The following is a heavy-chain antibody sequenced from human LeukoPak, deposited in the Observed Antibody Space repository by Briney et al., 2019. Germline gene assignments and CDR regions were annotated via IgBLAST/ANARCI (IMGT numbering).Heavy chain of an antibody. CDR1: GGSINSYY. D-gene: IGHD2-2*02. V-gene: IGHV4-59*01. CDR3: ARSYTTAWFRIGY. CDR2: IFYTGST. J-gene: IGHJ4*02. Sequence: KPSETLSLTCTVSGGSINSYYWCWVRQPPGKGLEWIGYIFYTGSTNYNPSLKSRVTISVDTSKNQFSLKLSSVTAADTAVYYCARSYTTAWFRIGYWGQGTLVTVSS.